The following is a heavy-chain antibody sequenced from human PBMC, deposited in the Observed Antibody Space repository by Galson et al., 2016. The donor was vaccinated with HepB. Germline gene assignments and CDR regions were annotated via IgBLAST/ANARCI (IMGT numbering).Heavy chain of an antibody. CDR3: ARVQGRGFIMLNF. V-gene: IGHV1-69*06. Sequence: SVKVSCKASGGTLSRYAITWVRQAPGQGLEWMGGIIPIFGTTNYAQKFQGRVTISADNSTSTAYMELTSLRSEDTAVYYCARVQGRGFIMLNFWGQGTLVTVSS. CDR2: IIPIFGTT. J-gene: IGHJ1*01. CDR1: GGTLSRYA. D-gene: IGHD3-10*01.